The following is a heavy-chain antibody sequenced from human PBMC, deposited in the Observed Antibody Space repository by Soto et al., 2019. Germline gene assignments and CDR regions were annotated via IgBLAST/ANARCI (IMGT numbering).Heavy chain of an antibody. D-gene: IGHD3-3*01. CDR1: GFTFSSYA. V-gene: IGHV3-23*01. CDR3: AKVVLRFLEWLPPDY. CDR2: ISGSGGST. Sequence: GGSLRLSCAASGFTFSSYAMSWVRQAPGKGLEWVSAISGSGGSTYYADSVKGRFTISRDSSKNTLYLQMNSLRAEDTAVCYCAKVVLRFLEWLPPDYWGQGTLVTVSS. J-gene: IGHJ4*02.